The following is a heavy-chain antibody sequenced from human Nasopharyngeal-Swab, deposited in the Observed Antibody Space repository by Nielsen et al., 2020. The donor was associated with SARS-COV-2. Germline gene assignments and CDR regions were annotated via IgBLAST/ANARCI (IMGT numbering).Heavy chain of an antibody. V-gene: IGHV3-48*04. CDR1: GFTFSSYT. Sequence: GESLKISCAASGFTFSSYTMNWVRQAPGKGLEWVSYISESSDVIYYADSVKGRFTMSRDNARNSLYLQMNSLRAEDTAMYYCAKGSQNYAVDYWGQGSLVTVSS. CDR3: AKGSQNYAVDY. J-gene: IGHJ4*02. CDR2: ISESSDVI. D-gene: IGHD1-7*01.